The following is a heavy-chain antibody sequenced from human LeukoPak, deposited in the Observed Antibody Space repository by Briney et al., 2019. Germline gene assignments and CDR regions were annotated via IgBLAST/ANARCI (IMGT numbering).Heavy chain of an antibody. V-gene: IGHV3-30*02. CDR3: AKPPQDIEGATHFDY. D-gene: IGHD1-26*01. CDR1: GFIFSSYG. J-gene: IGHJ4*02. CDR2: IRDDGSNK. Sequence: GGSLRVSCPACGFIFSSYGMHWVRQAPGKGLEWVAFIRDDGSNKYYADSVKGRFTISRDNSKNTLYLQMNSLRAEDTAVYYCAKPPQDIEGATHFDYWGQGTLVTVSS.